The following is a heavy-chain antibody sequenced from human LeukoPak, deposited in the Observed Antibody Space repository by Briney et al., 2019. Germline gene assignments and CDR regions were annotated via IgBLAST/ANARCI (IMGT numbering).Heavy chain of an antibody. CDR1: GGSISSGGYY. CDR2: INHSGST. V-gene: IGHV4-39*07. CDR3: ARSHSRVVAASIY. Sequence: SETLSLTCTVSGGSISSGGYYWSWIRQPPGKGLEWIGEINHSGSTNYNPSLKSRVTISVDTSKNQFSLKLSSVTAADTAVYYCARSHSRVVAASIYWGQGTLVTVSS. J-gene: IGHJ4*02. D-gene: IGHD2-15*01.